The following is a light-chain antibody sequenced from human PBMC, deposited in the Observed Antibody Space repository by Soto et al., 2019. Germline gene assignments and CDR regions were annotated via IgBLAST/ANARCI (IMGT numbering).Light chain of an antibody. J-gene: IGLJ3*02. CDR1: SSDVGGYDY. CDR3: SSFTSSRTGV. V-gene: IGLV2-14*01. CDR2: EVI. Sequence: QSVLTQPASVSGSPGQSITISCTGTSSDVGGYDYVSWFQQHPGRAPKLLIYEVINRPSGVSIRFSGSKSGNTASLTISGLQAEDEADFYCSSFTSSRTGVFGGGTKLTVL.